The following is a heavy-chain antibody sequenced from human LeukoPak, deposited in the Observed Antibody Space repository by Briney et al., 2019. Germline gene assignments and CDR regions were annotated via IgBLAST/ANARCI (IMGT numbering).Heavy chain of an antibody. CDR3: AREYQTGPFDY. CDR1: GGSITSDGYF. CDR2: IYHSGST. D-gene: IGHD1-1*01. V-gene: IGHV4-31*03. Sequence: SETLSLTCTVSGGSITSDGYFWSWIRQHPGKGLEWIGYIYHSGSTYYNPSLKSRVTISVDTSKNQFSLRLTSVTAADTAIYYCAREYQTGPFDYWGQGTLVTVSS. J-gene: IGHJ4*02.